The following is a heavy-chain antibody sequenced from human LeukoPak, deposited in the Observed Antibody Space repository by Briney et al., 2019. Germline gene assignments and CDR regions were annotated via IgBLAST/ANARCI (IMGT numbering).Heavy chain of an antibody. J-gene: IGHJ4*02. CDR2: IYYSGST. D-gene: IGHD6-19*01. V-gene: IGHV4-59*08. Sequence: PSETLSLTCTVSGGSISSYYWSWIRQPPGKGLEWIGYIYYSGSTNYNPSLKSRVTISVDTSKNQFSLELSSVTAADTAVYYCARQSMLSSGWYDYWGQGTLVTVSS. CDR1: GGSISSYY. CDR3: ARQSMLSSGWYDY.